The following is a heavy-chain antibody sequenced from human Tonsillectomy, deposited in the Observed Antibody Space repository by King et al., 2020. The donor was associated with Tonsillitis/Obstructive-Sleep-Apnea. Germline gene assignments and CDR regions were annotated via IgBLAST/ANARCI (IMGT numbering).Heavy chain of an antibody. J-gene: IGHJ6*03. CDR2: INHSGST. D-gene: IGHD3-3*01. Sequence: VQLQQWGAGLLKPSETLSLTCAVYGWSFSSYYWSWIRQPPGKGLEWVGEINHSGSTNYNPSLKSRVTISVDTSKNQFSLKLSSVTAADTTVYYCARADFGVVGGSCYFYYYYLDVWGNGNTVTVSS. CDR3: ARADFGVVGGSCYFYYYYLDV. CDR1: GWSFSSYY. V-gene: IGHV4-34*01.